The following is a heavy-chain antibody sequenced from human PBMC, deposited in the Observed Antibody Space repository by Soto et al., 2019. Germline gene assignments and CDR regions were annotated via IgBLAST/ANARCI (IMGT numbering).Heavy chain of an antibody. J-gene: IGHJ3*02. Sequence: ASVKVSCKASGYTFTGYYMHWVRQAPGQGLEWMGWINPNSGGTNYAQKFQGWVTMTRDMSISTAYMELSRLRSDDTAVYYCARDQGIAAAGDAFDIWGQGTMVTVSS. CDR3: ARDQGIAAAGDAFDI. CDR2: INPNSGGT. V-gene: IGHV1-2*04. CDR1: GYTFTGYY. D-gene: IGHD6-13*01.